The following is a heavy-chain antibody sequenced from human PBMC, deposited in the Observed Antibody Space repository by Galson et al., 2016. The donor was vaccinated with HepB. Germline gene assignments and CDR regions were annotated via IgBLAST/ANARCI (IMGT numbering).Heavy chain of an antibody. Sequence: SLRLSCATSGFTFSSYDMHWIRQAPGKGLEFISSISSNGGSIYHSDSVTGRFTISRDNSKERLYLQMSSLRAEDTAVYFCVKGETTIFGVVVGYWGHGTLVTVSS. CDR2: ISSNGGSI. J-gene: IGHJ4*01. CDR1: GFTFSSYD. D-gene: IGHD3-3*01. V-gene: IGHV3-64D*09. CDR3: VKGETTIFGVVVGY.